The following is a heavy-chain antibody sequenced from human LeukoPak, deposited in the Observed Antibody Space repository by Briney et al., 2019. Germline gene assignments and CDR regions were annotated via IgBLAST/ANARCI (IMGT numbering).Heavy chain of an antibody. V-gene: IGHV3-53*01. J-gene: IGHJ5*02. CDR1: GSTVSSNY. Sequence: GGSLRLSCAASGSTVSSNYMSWVRQAPGKGLEWVSVIYSGGSTYYADSVKGRFTISRDNSKNTLYLQMNSLRAEDTAVYYCARHGWGRDNWFDPWGQGTLVTVSS. CDR3: ARHGWGRDNWFDP. D-gene: IGHD7-27*01. CDR2: IYSGGST.